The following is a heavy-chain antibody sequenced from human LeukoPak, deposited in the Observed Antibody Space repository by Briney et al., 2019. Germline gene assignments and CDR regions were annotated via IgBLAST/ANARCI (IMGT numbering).Heavy chain of an antibody. CDR1: GFTFSKFA. V-gene: IGHV3-69-1*01. CDR3: ARIGAGSSRDY. J-gene: IGHJ4*02. Sequence: GGSLRLSCAASGFTFSKFAMTWVRQAPGEGLEWVSSIVGSSRTYYADSLKGRFTISRDNAKNSLYLQMNSLRAEDTAVYYCARIGAGSSRDYWGQGTLVTVSS. CDR2: IVGSSRT. D-gene: IGHD6-13*01.